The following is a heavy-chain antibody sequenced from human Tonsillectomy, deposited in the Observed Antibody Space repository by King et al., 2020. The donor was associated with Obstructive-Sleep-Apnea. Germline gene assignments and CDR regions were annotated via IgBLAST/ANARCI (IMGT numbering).Heavy chain of an antibody. V-gene: IGHV3-33*06. CDR3: AKDWGATPPFDY. D-gene: IGHD1-26*01. CDR2: IWYDGSKT. CDR1: GFSFSNYG. J-gene: IGHJ4*02. Sequence: VQLQESGGGVVQPGRSLRLSCDASGFSFSNYGMHWVRQAPGKGLEWVAVIWYDGSKTYYADSVKGRFTISRDNSRYTLYLHMNSLRAEDTAVYYCAKDWGATPPFDYWGQGTLVTVSS.